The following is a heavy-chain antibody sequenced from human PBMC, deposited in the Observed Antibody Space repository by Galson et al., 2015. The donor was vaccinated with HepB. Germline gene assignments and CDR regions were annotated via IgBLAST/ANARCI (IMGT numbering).Heavy chain of an antibody. CDR3: ATRVDSGFDY. D-gene: IGHD3-9*01. CDR2: LNPRAYSS. J-gene: IGHJ4*02. CDR1: GFTFTKYY. V-gene: IGHV1-46*03. Sequence: SVKVSCKASGFTFTKYYIHWVRQAPGQGLEWMGILNPRAYSSTYAQTFQGRLTMTRDTSTTTVYMELSSLRSEDTAVYYCATRVDSGFDYWGQGTLVTVSS.